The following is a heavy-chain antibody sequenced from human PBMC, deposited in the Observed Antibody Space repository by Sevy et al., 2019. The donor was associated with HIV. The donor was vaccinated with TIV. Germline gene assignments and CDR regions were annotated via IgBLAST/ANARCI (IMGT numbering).Heavy chain of an antibody. V-gene: IGHV4-61*01. CDR2: IYYSGST. D-gene: IGHD2-15*01. Sequence: SETLSLTCTVSGGSVSSGSYYWSWIRQPPGKGLEWIGYIYYSGSTNYNPSLKSRVTISVDTSKNQFYPKLSSVTAADTAVYYCASGGISGGSCYFDYWGQGTLVTVSS. CDR1: GGSVSSGSYY. J-gene: IGHJ4*02. CDR3: ASGGISGGSCYFDY.